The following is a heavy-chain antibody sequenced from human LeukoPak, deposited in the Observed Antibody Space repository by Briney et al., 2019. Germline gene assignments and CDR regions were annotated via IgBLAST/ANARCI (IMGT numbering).Heavy chain of an antibody. V-gene: IGHV3-48*01. CDR3: ARDPGYYDSSGYFYY. CDR1: GFTFSTNS. CDR2: ISTDSSTI. Sequence: PGGSLRLSCAASGFTFSTNSMNWVRQAPWKGLEWVSYISTDSSTIYYADSVKGRFTISRDNAKNSLYLQMNSLRAEDTAVYYCARDPGYYDSSGYFYYWGQGTLVTVSS. J-gene: IGHJ4*02. D-gene: IGHD3-22*01.